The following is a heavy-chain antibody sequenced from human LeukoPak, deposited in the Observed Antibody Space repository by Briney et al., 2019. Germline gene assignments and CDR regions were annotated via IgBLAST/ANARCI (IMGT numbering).Heavy chain of an antibody. CDR3: ATSFQYSSYYFDY. Sequence: ASVKVSXKASGYTFTGYYMHWVRQAPGQGLEWMGWINPNSGGTNYAQKFQGRVTMTRDTSISTAYMELSRLRSDDTAVYYCATSFQYSSYYFDYWGQGTLVTVSS. CDR1: GYTFTGYY. D-gene: IGHD6-6*01. J-gene: IGHJ4*02. CDR2: INPNSGGT. V-gene: IGHV1-2*02.